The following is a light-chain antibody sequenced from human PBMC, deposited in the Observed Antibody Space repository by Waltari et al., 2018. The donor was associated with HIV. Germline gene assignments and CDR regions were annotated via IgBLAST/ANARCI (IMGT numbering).Light chain of an antibody. CDR3: QSYDNSLTGYV. Sequence: QSLLTQPPSVSGAPGQRVTISCTGGSSNIGPNYGVSWYQHLPGTAPKLLIYANYNRPSGVPYRFSGSKSGTSASLAITGLQAEDEAEYYCQSYDNSLTGYVFGTGTKVTVL. J-gene: IGLJ1*01. CDR2: ANY. V-gene: IGLV1-40*01. CDR1: SSNIGPNYG.